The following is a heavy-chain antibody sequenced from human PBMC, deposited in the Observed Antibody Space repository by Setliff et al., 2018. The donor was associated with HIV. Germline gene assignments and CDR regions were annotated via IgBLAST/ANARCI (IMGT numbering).Heavy chain of an antibody. CDR3: ATDLYCSGGSCYATYYFDY. CDR2: VDPEVGET. D-gene: IGHD2-15*01. CDR1: GYTFTEYY. J-gene: IGHJ4*02. Sequence: GASVKVSCKASGYTFTEYYMHWVQQAAGKGLEWMGRVDPEVGETIYAEKFQGRVTITADTSTDTAYMELSSLRSEDTAVYYCATDLYCSGGSCYATYYFDYWGQGTLVTVSS. V-gene: IGHV1-69-2*01.